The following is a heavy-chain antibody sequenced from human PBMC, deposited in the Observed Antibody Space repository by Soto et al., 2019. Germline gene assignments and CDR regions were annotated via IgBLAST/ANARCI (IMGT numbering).Heavy chain of an antibody. CDR1: GFSLSTSGVG. CDR3: AHTKCSSSCGYLFDV. CDR2: IYWDDDK. D-gene: IGHD6-19*01. V-gene: IGHV2-5*02. J-gene: IGHJ4*02. Sequence: SGPTLVNPTQTLTLTCTFSGFSLSTSGVGVGWIRQPPGKALEWLALIYWDDDKRYSPSLKSRLTITKDTSKNQVVLTMTNMDAVDTAIYYCAHTKCSSSCGYLFDVWGQGTLVTVPS.